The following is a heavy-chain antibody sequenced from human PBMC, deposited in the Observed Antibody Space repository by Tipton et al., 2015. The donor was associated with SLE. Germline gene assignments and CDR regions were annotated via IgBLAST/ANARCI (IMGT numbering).Heavy chain of an antibody. CDR2: IYHSGST. D-gene: IGHD3-3*01. J-gene: IGHJ4*02. V-gene: IGHV4-38-2*01. Sequence: TLSLTCVVSGYSISSGYYWGWIRQPPGKGLEWIGSIYHSGSTYYNPSLKSRVTISVDTSKNQFSLKVSSVTAGDTAVYYCARAREHYEIWSGYYMWGQGTLVTVSS. CDR1: GYSISSGYY. CDR3: ARAREHYEIWSGYYM.